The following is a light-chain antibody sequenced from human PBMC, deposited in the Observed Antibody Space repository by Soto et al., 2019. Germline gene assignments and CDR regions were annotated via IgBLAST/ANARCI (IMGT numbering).Light chain of an antibody. Sequence: IVLTQSAATLSLYQGETATLSCRASQSVSSYLAWYQQKPGQAPRLLIYDASNRATGIPDRFSGSGSGTDFTLTISSLEPEDFAVYYCHQRGSWPRGTFGQGTKVDIK. V-gene: IGKV3-11*01. J-gene: IGKJ1*01. CDR3: HQRGSWPRGT. CDR2: DAS. CDR1: QSVSSY.